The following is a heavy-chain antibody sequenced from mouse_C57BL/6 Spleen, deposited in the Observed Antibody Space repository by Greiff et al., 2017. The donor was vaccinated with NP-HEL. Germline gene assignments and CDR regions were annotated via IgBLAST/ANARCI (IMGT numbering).Heavy chain of an antibody. V-gene: IGHV1-15*01. CDR2: IDPETGGT. J-gene: IGHJ2*01. CDR1: GYTFTDYE. D-gene: IGHD2-12*01. Sequence: QVQLQQSGAELVRPGASVTLSCKASGYTFTDYEMHWVKQTPVHGLEWIGAIDPETGGTAYNQKFKGKAILTAANSSSTAYMELRSLTSEDSAVYYYTRRAATYVTTGYFDYWGQGTTLTVSS. CDR3: TRRAATYVTTGYFDY.